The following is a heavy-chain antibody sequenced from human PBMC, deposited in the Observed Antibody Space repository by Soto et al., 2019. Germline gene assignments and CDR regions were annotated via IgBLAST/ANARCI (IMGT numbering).Heavy chain of an antibody. CDR1: GGTFSSYA. J-gene: IGHJ3*02. V-gene: IGHV1-69*13. CDR3: ARETNTYYYDPQAFDI. Sequence: GALVKVSGKASGGTFSSYAISWVRQAPGQGLEWMGGIIPIFGTANYAQKFQGRVTITADESTSTAYMELSSLRSEDTAVYYCARETNTYYYDPQAFDICDQGRMVTVS. CDR2: IIPIFGTA. D-gene: IGHD3-22*01.